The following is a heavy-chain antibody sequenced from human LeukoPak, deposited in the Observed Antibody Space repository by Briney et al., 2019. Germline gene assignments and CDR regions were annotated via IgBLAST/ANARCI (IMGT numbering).Heavy chain of an antibody. D-gene: IGHD5-24*01. J-gene: IGHJ6*03. CDR3: ARGVEMATIFYYYYYYMDV. CDR2: MNPNSGNT. V-gene: IGHV1-8*03. Sequence: ASVKVSCKASGYTFTSYDINWVRRATGQGLEWMGWMNPNSGNTGYAQKFQGRVTITRNTSISTAYMELSSLRSEDTAVYYCARGVEMATIFYYYYYYMDVWGKGTTVTVSS. CDR1: GYTFTSYD.